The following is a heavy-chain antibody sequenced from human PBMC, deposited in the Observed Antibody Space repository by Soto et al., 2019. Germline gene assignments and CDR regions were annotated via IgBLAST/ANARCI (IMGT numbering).Heavy chain of an antibody. CDR3: ARGFGYDILTGSPYGMDV. CDR1: GGSISSGGYS. Sequence: SETLSLTCAVSGGSISSGGYSWSWIRQPPWKGLEWIGYIYHSGSTYYNPSLKSRVTISVDRSKNQFSLKLSSVTAADTAVYYCARGFGYDILTGSPYGMDVWGQGXTVTVSS. J-gene: IGHJ6*02. V-gene: IGHV4-30-2*01. D-gene: IGHD3-9*01. CDR2: IYHSGST.